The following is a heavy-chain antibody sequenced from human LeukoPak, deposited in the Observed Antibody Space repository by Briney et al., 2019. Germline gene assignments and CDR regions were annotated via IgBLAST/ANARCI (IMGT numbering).Heavy chain of an antibody. D-gene: IGHD4-11*01. J-gene: IGHJ6*03. CDR3: ARNETTGLQRTPYYHSYVDV. V-gene: IGHV4-39*01. Sequence: SETLSLTCTVSGDSISSTGYYWGWIRQPPGKGLEWIASISYSGSTYYNPSLKSRVTMSVDTSKNQFSLKLSSVTAADTAVYYCARNETTGLQRTPYYHSYVDVWGKGTTVTVSS. CDR2: ISYSGST. CDR1: GDSISSTGYY.